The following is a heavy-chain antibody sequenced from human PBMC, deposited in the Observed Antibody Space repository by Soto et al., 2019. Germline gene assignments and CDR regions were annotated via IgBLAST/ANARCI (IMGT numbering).Heavy chain of an antibody. D-gene: IGHD4-17*01. J-gene: IGHJ4*02. CDR3: ARVIYYGDYSSLYYFDY. V-gene: IGHV4-4*02. Sequence: NPSETLSLTCAVSGGSISSSNWWSWVRQPPGKGLEWIGEIYHSGSTNYNPSLKSRVTISVDKSKNQFSLKLSSVTAADTAVYYCARVIYYGDYSSLYYFDYWGQGTLVTVSS. CDR1: GGSISSSNW. CDR2: IYHSGST.